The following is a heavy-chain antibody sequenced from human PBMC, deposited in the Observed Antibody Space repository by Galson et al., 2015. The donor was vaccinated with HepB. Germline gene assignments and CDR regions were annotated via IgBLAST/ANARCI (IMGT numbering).Heavy chain of an antibody. CDR1: GYTFTSYY. CDR2: INPSGGST. D-gene: IGHD3-10*01. J-gene: IGHJ4*02. CDR3: ARDRYYYGSGSFPFDY. Sequence: SVKVSCKASGYTFTSYYMHWVRQAPGQGLEWMGIINPSGGSTSYAQKFQGRVTMTRDTSTSTVYMELSSLRSEDTAVYYCARDRYYYGSGSFPFDYWGQGTLVTVSS. V-gene: IGHV1-46*03.